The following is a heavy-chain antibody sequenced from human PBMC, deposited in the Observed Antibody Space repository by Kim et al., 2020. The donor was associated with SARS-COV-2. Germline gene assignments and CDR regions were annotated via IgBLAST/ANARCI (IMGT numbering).Heavy chain of an antibody. D-gene: IGHD3-10*01. J-gene: IGHJ6*02. V-gene: IGHV3-7*03. CDR1: GFTFSSYW. Sequence: GGSLRLSCAASGFTFSSYWMSWVRQAPGKGLEWVATIKQDGSEKYYVDSVKGRFTISRDNAKNSLYLQMNSLRAEDTAVYYCARVAPITMFRGVIPYYYYGMDVWGQETTVTVS. CDR2: IKQDGSEK. CDR3: ARVAPITMFRGVIPYYYYGMDV.